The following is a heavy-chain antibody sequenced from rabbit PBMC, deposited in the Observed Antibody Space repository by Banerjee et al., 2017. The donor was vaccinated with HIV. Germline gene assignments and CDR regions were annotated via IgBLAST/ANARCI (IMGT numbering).Heavy chain of an antibody. J-gene: IGHJ4*01. V-gene: IGHV1S45*01. CDR1: GFSFSSSYW. Sequence: QEQVVESGGDLVKPEGSLTLTCTASGFSFSSSYWICWVRQAPGKGLEWIGYINTDTVYTAYASWAKGRFTISKTSWTTVTLQMTSLTAADTATYFCARDLAGAIGWNFNLWGPGTLVTVS. D-gene: IGHD4-1*01. CDR2: INTDTVYT. CDR3: ARDLAGAIGWNFNL.